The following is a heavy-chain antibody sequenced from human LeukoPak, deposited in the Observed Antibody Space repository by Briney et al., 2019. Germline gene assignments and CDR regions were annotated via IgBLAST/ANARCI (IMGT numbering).Heavy chain of an antibody. CDR2: ISYDGSNK. CDR1: GFTFSSYA. CDR3: ARDSRRYGSGSFCMDV. J-gene: IGHJ6*02. V-gene: IGHV3-30*04. D-gene: IGHD3-10*01. Sequence: PGRCLRLSCAASGFTFSSYAMHWVRQAPGKGLEWLAVISYDGSNKYYADSVKGRFTISRDNSKNTLYLQMNSLRAEDTAVYYCARDSRRYGSGSFCMDVWGQGTTVTVSS.